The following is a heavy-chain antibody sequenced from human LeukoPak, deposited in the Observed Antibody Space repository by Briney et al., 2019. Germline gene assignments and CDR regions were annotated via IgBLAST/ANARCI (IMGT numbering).Heavy chain of an antibody. Sequence: GGSLRLSCAASGFAFSRYWMHWVRQAPGKGLVWVSRINSDGRSAVYADSVKGRFTISRDNAKNTLYLQMDSLRAEDTAVYYCTRVSTTDDYWGQGTLVTVSS. CDR2: INSDGRSA. CDR3: TRVSTTDDY. CDR1: GFAFSRYW. J-gene: IGHJ4*02. V-gene: IGHV3-74*01. D-gene: IGHD2/OR15-2a*01.